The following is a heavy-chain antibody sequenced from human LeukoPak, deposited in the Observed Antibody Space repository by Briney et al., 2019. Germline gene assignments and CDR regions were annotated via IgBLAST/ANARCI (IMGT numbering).Heavy chain of an antibody. CDR2: FSFNGEST. CDR1: GFTFSSYA. CDR3: AKDSNYYDSSGYYPYYFDY. V-gene: IGHV3-23*01. Sequence: PGGSLRLSCAASGFTFSSYAMTWVRQAPGKGLEWVSSFSFNGESTYYADSVKGRFTISRDNSKNTLYLQMNSLRAEDTAVYYCAKDSNYYDSSGYYPYYFDYWGQGTLVTVSS. J-gene: IGHJ4*02. D-gene: IGHD3-22*01.